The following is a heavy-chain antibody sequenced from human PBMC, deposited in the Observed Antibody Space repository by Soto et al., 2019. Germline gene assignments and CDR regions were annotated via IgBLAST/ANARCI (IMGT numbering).Heavy chain of an antibody. CDR2: ISPYNSNT. D-gene: IGHD6-13*01. CDR1: GYTFTSYY. V-gene: IGHV1-18*01. J-gene: IGHJ4*02. CDR3: ARAGSSSFDY. Sequence: QVQLVQSGAEVKKPGASVKVSCKASGYTFTSYYISWLRQAPGRGLEWMGWISPYNSNTNYAQKLQGRVTMTTDTSTSTAYVELRSLRSDDTAVYSCARAGSSSFDYGGQVTLVTVSS.